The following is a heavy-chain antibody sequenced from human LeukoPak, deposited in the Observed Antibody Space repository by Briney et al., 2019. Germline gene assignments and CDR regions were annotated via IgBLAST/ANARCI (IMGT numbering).Heavy chain of an antibody. D-gene: IGHD2-21*02. CDR3: ARSGTARDFDY. Sequence: SGTLSLTCAVSGDSISSSNWWNWVRQPPGKGLEWIGEIYHSESTHYNPSLKSRVTISVDKSKNQFSLRLSSVTAAGTAVYYCARSGTARDFDYWGQGTLVTVSS. CDR1: GDSISSSNW. J-gene: IGHJ4*02. V-gene: IGHV4-4*02. CDR2: IYHSEST.